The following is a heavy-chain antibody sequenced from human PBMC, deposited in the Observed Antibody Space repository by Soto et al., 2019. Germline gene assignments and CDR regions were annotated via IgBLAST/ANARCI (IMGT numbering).Heavy chain of an antibody. CDR3: APHVGGGIGWSDP. J-gene: IGHJ5*02. Sequence: QITLKESGPTLVKPTQTLTLTCTFSGFSLSTSGVAVGWIRQPPGKALEWLALIYWDDDKRYSPSLETRLTIAKDTSKHPVLLTVTNMDSVATATYYGAPHVGGGIGWSDPWGQATLGTVSS. CDR2: IYWDDDK. CDR1: GFSLSTSGVA. V-gene: IGHV2-5*02. D-gene: IGHD3-16*02.